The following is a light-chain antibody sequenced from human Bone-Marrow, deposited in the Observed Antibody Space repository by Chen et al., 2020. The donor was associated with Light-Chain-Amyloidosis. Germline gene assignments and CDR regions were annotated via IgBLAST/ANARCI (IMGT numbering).Light chain of an antibody. J-gene: IGLJ2*01. Sequence: SYELTQPPSVSVSPGQTARITCSGDDLPTKYAYLYQQKPGQAPVLVIHRDTERPSGISGRFSGSSSGTPATLSISGVQAEDQADYHCQSADSSGTYEVIFGGGTKLTVL. V-gene: IGLV3-25*03. CDR2: RDT. CDR1: DLPTKY. CDR3: QSADSSGTYEVI.